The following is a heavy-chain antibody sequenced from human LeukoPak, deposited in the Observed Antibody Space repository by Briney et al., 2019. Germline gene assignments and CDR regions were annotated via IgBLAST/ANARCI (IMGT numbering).Heavy chain of an antibody. CDR1: GFTFSSYA. Sequence: GGSLRLSCAASGFTFSSYAMHWVRQAPGKGLEYVSGISTDGGSTYYANSVKGRFTISRDTSKNTLYLQMNSLRAEDTAVYYCARLYYYVSGTYSRYFDYWGQGTLVTVSS. D-gene: IGHD3-10*01. CDR2: ISTDGGST. CDR3: ARLYYYVSGTYSRYFDY. J-gene: IGHJ4*02. V-gene: IGHV3-64*01.